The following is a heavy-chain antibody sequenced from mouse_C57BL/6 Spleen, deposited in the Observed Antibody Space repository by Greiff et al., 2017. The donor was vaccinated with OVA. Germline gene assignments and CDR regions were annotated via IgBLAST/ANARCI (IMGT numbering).Heavy chain of an antibody. D-gene: IGHD1-1*01. Sequence: VQLQQPGPELVKPGASVKISCTASGYSFTDYNMNWVKQSNGKSLEWLGVLTPNYGTTSYNQKFKGKATLTVDKSSSTAYMQLNSLTSDDSAVYYCARHYYGSSYFDDWGQGTTLTVSS. CDR1: GYSFTDYN. CDR3: ARHYYGSSYFDD. CDR2: LTPNYGTT. J-gene: IGHJ2*01. V-gene: IGHV1-39*01.